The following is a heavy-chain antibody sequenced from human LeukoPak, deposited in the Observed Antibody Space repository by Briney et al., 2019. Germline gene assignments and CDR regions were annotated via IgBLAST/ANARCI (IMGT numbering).Heavy chain of an antibody. CDR2: VGIDSGNT. CDR3: ARDYRFAFDN. J-gene: IGHJ4*02. Sequence: GGSLRLSCAASGFIYSDYSMNWVRQAPGKGLEWISYVGIDSGNTKYADSVKGRFTISGDNAKKSLYLQMNSLRVEDTAVYYCARDYRFAFDNWGQGTLVTVSS. CDR1: GFIYSDYS. V-gene: IGHV3-21*05.